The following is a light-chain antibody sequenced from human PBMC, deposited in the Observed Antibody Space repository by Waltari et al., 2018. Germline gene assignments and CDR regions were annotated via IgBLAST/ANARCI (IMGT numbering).Light chain of an antibody. Sequence: DIQMTQSPSTLSASVVDRVTITCLASQSITRCLDWYQQKAGKAPKLLIYKASILESGVPSRFSGDGSVTEFTLTISSLQPDDFATYYCQHYDSYSATFGRGTKVEIK. CDR1: QSITRC. CDR2: KAS. V-gene: IGKV1-5*03. J-gene: IGKJ4*02. CDR3: QHYDSYSAT.